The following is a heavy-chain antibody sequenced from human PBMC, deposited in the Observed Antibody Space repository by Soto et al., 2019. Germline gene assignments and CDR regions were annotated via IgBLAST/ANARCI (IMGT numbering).Heavy chain of an antibody. D-gene: IGHD6-13*01. Sequence: QVQLVESGGGVVQPGRSLRLSCAASGFTFSDYAMHWVRQAPGKGLEWVAVISYDGSNRYYAESVKGRLTISRDNSKNTLYLQLNSLRPEDTAFYCCARDRVPPFLIAAAPPNWFDPWGQGTMVTVSS. CDR2: ISYDGSNR. CDR1: GFTFSDYA. J-gene: IGHJ5*02. V-gene: IGHV3-30-3*01. CDR3: ARDRVPPFLIAAAPPNWFDP.